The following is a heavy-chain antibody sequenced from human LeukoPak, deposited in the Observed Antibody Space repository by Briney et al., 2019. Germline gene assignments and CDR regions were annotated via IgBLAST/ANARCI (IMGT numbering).Heavy chain of an antibody. V-gene: IGHV1-2*04. Sequence: ASVKVSCKASGYTFTGYYMHWVRQAPGQGLEWMGRINPNSGGTKYAQNFQGWVTMTRDTSISTAYMELSRLRSDDTAVYYCARDNGLGATVGDYWGQGTLVTVSS. CDR3: ARDNGLGATVGDY. CDR2: INPNSGGT. CDR1: GYTFTGYY. J-gene: IGHJ4*02. D-gene: IGHD1-26*01.